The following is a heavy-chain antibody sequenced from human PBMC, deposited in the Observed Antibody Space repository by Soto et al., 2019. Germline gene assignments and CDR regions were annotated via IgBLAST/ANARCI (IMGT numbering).Heavy chain of an antibody. CDR2: INHSGST. Sequence: SETLSLTCAVYGGSFSGYYWSWIRQPPGKGLEWIGEINHSGSTNYNPSLKSRVTISVDTSKNQFSLKLSSVTAADTAVYYCARAAATMTYYYGSGSYYGHWGQGTLVTVSS. CDR1: GGSFSGYY. CDR3: ARAAATMTYYYGSGSYYGH. D-gene: IGHD3-10*01. J-gene: IGHJ4*02. V-gene: IGHV4-34*01.